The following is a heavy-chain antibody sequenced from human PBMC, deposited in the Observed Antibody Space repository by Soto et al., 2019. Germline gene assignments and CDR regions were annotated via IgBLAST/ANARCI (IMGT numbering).Heavy chain of an antibody. Sequence: VGSLRLSCAASGFTFSDHYMDWVRQAPGKGLAWVGRSRNKANSYTTEYAASVKGRFTISRDDSENSLYLQMNSLKTEDTAVYYCARASGNYYPFDYWGQGALVTVS. CDR1: GFTFSDHY. J-gene: IGHJ4*02. CDR3: ARASGNYYPFDY. V-gene: IGHV3-72*01. D-gene: IGHD1-26*01. CDR2: SRNKANSYTT.